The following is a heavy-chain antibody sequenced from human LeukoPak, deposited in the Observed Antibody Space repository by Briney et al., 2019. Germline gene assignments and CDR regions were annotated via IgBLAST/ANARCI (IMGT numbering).Heavy chain of an antibody. CDR3: ATVRDIVVGGGPYYFDY. V-gene: IGHV1-2*02. Sequence: ASVKVSCKASGYTFIGYYLHWVRQSPGQGLEWIGWINPHNGDTNYTQKFQGRVTMTRDTSITTDYIELRRLKSDDTAVYYCATVRDIVVGGGPYYFDYWGQGSMVTVS. CDR2: INPHNGDT. D-gene: IGHD2-15*01. CDR1: GYTFIGYY. J-gene: IGHJ4*02.